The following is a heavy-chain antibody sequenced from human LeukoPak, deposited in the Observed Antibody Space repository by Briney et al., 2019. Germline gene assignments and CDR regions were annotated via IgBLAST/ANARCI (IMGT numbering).Heavy chain of an antibody. CDR2: ISGSGGST. CDR3: AKTSLSDASGHYYYMDV. Sequence: GGSLRLSCAASGFTFRSYGMSWVRQAPGKGLEWVSSISGSGGSTYFADSVKARFTISRDNSQNTVSLQVNNLRIEDTALYYCAKTSLSDASGHYYYMDVWGKGTTVTISS. CDR1: GFTFRSYG. D-gene: IGHD3-3*01. V-gene: IGHV3-23*01. J-gene: IGHJ6*03.